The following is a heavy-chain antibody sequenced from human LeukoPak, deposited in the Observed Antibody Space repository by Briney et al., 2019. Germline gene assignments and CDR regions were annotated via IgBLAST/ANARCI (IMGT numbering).Heavy chain of an antibody. J-gene: IGHJ6*02. V-gene: IGHV3-74*01. CDR1: GFTFSSYW. CDR2: INSDGSST. Sequence: GGSLRLSCAASGFTFSSYWMHWVRQAPGKGLVWVSRINSDGSSTSYADSVKGRFTISRDNAKNTLYLQMNSLRAEDTAVYYCARGRIRLWKFYYYYGMDVWGQGTTVTVSS. CDR3: ARGRIRLWKFYYYYGMDV. D-gene: IGHD5-18*01.